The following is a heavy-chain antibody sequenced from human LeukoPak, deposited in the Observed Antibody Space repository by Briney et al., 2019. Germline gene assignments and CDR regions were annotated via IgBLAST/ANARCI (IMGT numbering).Heavy chain of an antibody. D-gene: IGHD2-15*01. V-gene: IGHV4-59*01. CDR1: GGSISSYY. CDR2: IYCSGST. J-gene: IGHJ4*02. CDR3: ARGLRYCSGGFCYFDY. Sequence: SETLSLTCTVSGGSISSYYWSWIRQPPGKGLEWIGYIYCSGSTNYNPSLKSRVTISVGTSKNQFSLKLSSVTAADTAVYYCARGLRYCSGGFCYFDYWGQGTLVTVSS.